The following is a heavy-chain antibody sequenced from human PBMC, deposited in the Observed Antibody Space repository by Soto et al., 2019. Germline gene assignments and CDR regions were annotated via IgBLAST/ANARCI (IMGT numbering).Heavy chain of an antibody. CDR2: ISGSGGST. CDR3: AKAQYYYDSSGLYYFDY. Sequence: PRLSCAASGFTVSSYAMSWVRQAPGKGLEWVAAISGSGGSTYHADSVKGRFTISRDNSKNTLYLQMNSLRAEDTAVYYCAKAQYYYDSSGLYYFDYWGQGTLVTVSS. J-gene: IGHJ4*02. V-gene: IGHV3-23*01. CDR1: GFTVSSYA. D-gene: IGHD3-22*01.